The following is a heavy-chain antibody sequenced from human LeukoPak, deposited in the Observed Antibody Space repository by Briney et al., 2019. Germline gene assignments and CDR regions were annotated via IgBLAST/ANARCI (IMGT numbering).Heavy chain of an antibody. Sequence: GGSLRLSCAPSGYTFSTYRLNWVRQAPGKGLEWVSSISSGRSYIFYEDSVKGRFTISRDNAKNSLYLQMNSLRAEDTAVYYCARAWGSGSYYRPYFQHWGQGTLVTVSS. D-gene: IGHD3-10*01. J-gene: IGHJ1*01. CDR3: ARAWGSGSYYRPYFQH. CDR1: GYTFSTYR. CDR2: ISSGRSYI. V-gene: IGHV3-21*06.